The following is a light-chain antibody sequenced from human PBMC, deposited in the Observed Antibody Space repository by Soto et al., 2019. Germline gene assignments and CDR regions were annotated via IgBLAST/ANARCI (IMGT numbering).Light chain of an antibody. V-gene: IGKV1-27*01. CDR2: GAS. J-gene: IGKJ1*01. Sequence: DIQMTQSPSSLSASVGDSVTITCRATQGINTYVAWYQQKPGGVPKVLIYGASILQPGVPSRFSGSGSGTDFTLTISSLQTEDVATYFCQNYKSAPRTFGQGTRVEIK. CDR3: QNYKSAPRT. CDR1: QGINTY.